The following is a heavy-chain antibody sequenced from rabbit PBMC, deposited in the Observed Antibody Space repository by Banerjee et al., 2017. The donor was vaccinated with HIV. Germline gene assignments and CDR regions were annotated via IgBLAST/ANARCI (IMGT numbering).Heavy chain of an antibody. CDR3: ARGSSAWGRAFDP. V-gene: IGHV1S7*01. J-gene: IGHJ2*01. CDR1: GFDFSSYH. CDR2: IVPRSGST. D-gene: IGHD4-1*01. Sequence: QLKETGGGLVQPGGSLTLSCKASGFDFSSYHMGWVRQAPGKGLEWIGDIVPRSGSTYYASWVNGRFTVPLDNAQNTVDLQMNSLTAADTATYFCARGSSAWGRAFDPWGPGTLVTVS.